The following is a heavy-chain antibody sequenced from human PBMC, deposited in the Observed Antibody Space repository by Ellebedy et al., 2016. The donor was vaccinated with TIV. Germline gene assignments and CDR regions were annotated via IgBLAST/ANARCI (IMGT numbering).Heavy chain of an antibody. CDR3: ARLAVPGDNFFEY. V-gene: IGHV5-51*01. D-gene: IGHD6-19*01. J-gene: IGHJ4*02. Sequence: GESLKISXKGSGYRFTSYWIGWVRQMPGKGLEWMGIIYPGDSDTRYSPSFQGQATISADKSISTAYLQWRSLKASDTAMYYCARLAVPGDNFFEYWGQGTLVTVSS. CDR2: IYPGDSDT. CDR1: GYRFTSYW.